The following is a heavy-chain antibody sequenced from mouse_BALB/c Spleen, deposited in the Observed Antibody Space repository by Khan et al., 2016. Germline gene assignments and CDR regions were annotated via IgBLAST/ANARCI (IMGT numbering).Heavy chain of an antibody. Sequence: VQLKQSGAELVRSGASVKLSCTASGFNIKDYYMHWVKQRPEQGLEWIGWIDPENGDTEYAPKFQGKATMTADTSSNTAYLQLSSLTSEATDVYYCNACDYNAMDYWGQGTSVTVSS. CDR3: NACDYNAMDY. CDR1: GFNIKDYY. CDR2: IDPENGDT. V-gene: IGHV14-4*02. J-gene: IGHJ4*01.